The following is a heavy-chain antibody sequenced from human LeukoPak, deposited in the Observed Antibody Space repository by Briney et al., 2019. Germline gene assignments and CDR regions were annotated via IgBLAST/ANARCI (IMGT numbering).Heavy chain of an antibody. J-gene: IGHJ6*02. V-gene: IGHV3-30*03. D-gene: IGHD3-22*01. Sequence: GGSLRLSCAASGFTFSSYGMHWVRQAPGKGLEWVAVISYDGSNKYYADSVKGRFTISRDNSKNTLYLQMNSLRAEDTAVYYCARDPLYYYDSSGYSNRYYYYGMDVWGQGTTVTVSS. CDR2: ISYDGSNK. CDR1: GFTFSSYG. CDR3: ARDPLYYYDSSGYSNRYYYYGMDV.